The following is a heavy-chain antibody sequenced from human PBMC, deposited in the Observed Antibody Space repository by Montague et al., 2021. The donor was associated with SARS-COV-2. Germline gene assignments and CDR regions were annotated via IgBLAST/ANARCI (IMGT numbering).Heavy chain of an antibody. CDR3: ASTYGGNLGYYYYYMDV. CDR1: GGSISSGGYY. J-gene: IGHJ6*03. Sequence: TLSLTYTVSGGSISSGGYYWSWICQHPGKGLEWIGYIYYSGSTYYNPSLKSRVTISVDTSKNQFSLKLSSVTAADTAVYYCASTYGGNLGYYYYYMDVWGKGTTVTVSS. CDR2: IYYSGST. V-gene: IGHV4-31*03. D-gene: IGHD4-23*01.